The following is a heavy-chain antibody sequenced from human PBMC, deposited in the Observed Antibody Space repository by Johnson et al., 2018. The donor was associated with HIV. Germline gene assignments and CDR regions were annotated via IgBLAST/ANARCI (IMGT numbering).Heavy chain of an antibody. J-gene: IGHJ3*02. V-gene: IGHV3-30*04. CDR3: ARKYI. CDR2: ISYDGSNK. Sequence: HVQLVESGGGVVQPGRSLRLSCAASGFTFSSYAMHWVRQAPGKGLEWVAVISYDGSNKYYADSVKGRFTISRDNGRGLVYLQMHSLTAADTAVYYCARKYIWGQGTRVTVSS. CDR1: GFTFSSYA.